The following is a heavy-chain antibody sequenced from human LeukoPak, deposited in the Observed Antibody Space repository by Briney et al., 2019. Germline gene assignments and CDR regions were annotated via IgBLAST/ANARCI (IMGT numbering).Heavy chain of an antibody. CDR1: GFTFSSYA. D-gene: IGHD6-13*01. V-gene: IGHV3-23*01. Sequence: GGSLRLSCAASGFTFSSYAMSWVRQAPGKGLEWVSAISGSGGSTYYADSVKGRFTISRDNSKNTLYLQMNSLRAEDTAVHYCAKPLAAADPYYYYYYMDVWGKGTTVTVSS. J-gene: IGHJ6*03. CDR2: ISGSGGST. CDR3: AKPLAAADPYYYYYYMDV.